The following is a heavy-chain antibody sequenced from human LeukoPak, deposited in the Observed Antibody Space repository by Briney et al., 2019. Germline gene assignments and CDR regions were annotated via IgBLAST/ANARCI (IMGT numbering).Heavy chain of an antibody. J-gene: IGHJ4*02. Sequence: GGSLRLSCAASGFSFSDYYMSWIRQAPGKGLEWVSYIGSTIYYADSVKGRFTISRDNAKNSLYLQMNSLRAEDTAVYYCAREDIVVVPGTLDYWGQGTLVTVSS. D-gene: IGHD2-2*01. V-gene: IGHV3-11*04. CDR3: AREDIVVVPGTLDY. CDR1: GFSFSDYY. CDR2: IGSTI.